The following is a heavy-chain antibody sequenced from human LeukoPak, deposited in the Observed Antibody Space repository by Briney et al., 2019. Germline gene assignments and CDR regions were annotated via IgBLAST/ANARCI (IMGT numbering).Heavy chain of an antibody. CDR2: ISSSGTTI. J-gene: IGHJ6*03. Sequence: PGGSLRLSCAASGFTFRTSGMNWVRQAPGKGLEWVSYISSSGTTISYAQSVKGRFTISRDDAKNSLFLQMNSLRAEDTATYYCARGEFGDYYYFYMDVWGKGTTVTVSS. CDR3: ARGEFGDYYYFYMDV. CDR1: GFTFRTSG. D-gene: IGHD2/OR15-2a*01. V-gene: IGHV3-48*04.